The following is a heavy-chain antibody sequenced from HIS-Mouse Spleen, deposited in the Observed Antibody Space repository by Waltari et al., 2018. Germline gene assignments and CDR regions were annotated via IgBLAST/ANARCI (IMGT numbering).Heavy chain of an antibody. CDR2: IDWDDDK. CDR1: GFSLSTSGMC. D-gene: IGHD6-19*01. CDR3: ARIAEGYSSGWYAFDY. V-gene: IGHV2-70*15. J-gene: IGHJ4*02. Sequence: QVTLRESGPALVKPTQTLTLTCTFSGFSLSTSGMCVSWIRPPPGKDLEWLARIDWDDDKYYSTSLKTRLTISKDTSKNQVVLTMTNMDPVDTATYYCARIAEGYSSGWYAFDYWGQGTLVTVSS.